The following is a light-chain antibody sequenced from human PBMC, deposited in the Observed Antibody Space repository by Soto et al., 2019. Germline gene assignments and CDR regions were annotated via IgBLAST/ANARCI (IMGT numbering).Light chain of an antibody. V-gene: IGKV1-39*01. CDR3: QQSYSTPWT. Sequence: DIQMTQSPSSLSASVGDRVTITCRASQSISNFLNWYQQKPGKAPKVQIYAASNLQRGVPSRISGSGSGTEFTLTISSLQPEEFSTYYCQQSYSTPWTFGQGTKVEVK. J-gene: IGKJ1*01. CDR1: QSISNF. CDR2: AAS.